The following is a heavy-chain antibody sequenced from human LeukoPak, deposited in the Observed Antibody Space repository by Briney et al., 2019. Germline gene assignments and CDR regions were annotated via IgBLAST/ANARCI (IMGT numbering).Heavy chain of an antibody. Sequence: PGGSLRLSCAASGFTFDDYGMSWVRQAPGKGLEWVSGIYWNSGSIRYAASVKGRFTISRDNAKNSLYLQMNSLRAEDMALYYCAKTSTSYCAGDCLPGYFDLWGRGTLVTVSS. J-gene: IGHJ2*01. CDR3: AKTSTSYCAGDCLPGYFDL. CDR1: GFTFDDYG. V-gene: IGHV3-9*03. CDR2: IYWNSGSI. D-gene: IGHD2-21*02.